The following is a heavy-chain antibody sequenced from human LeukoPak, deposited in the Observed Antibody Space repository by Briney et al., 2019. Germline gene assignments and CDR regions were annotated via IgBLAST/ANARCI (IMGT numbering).Heavy chain of an antibody. CDR2: IYYSGST. Sequence: SETLSLTCTVSGGSISSSSYYWGWIRQPPGKGLEWIGSIYYSGSTYYNPSLKSRVTISVDTSKNQFSLKLSSVTAADTAVYYCARRQVYYYDSSGYYFDYWGQGTLVTVSS. V-gene: IGHV4-39*01. CDR3: ARRQVYYYDSSGYYFDY. J-gene: IGHJ4*02. D-gene: IGHD3-22*01. CDR1: GGSISSSSYY.